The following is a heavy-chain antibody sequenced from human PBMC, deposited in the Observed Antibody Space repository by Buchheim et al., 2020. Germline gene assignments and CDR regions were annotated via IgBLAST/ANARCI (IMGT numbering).Heavy chain of an antibody. CDR2: ISDTSSTI. V-gene: IGHV3-48*04. Sequence: EVELVESGGGLVQPGGSLRLSCAVSGFSFSTYSMDWVRQAPGKGLEWLAYISDTSSTIYHGDSVKGRFTVSRDNAKNAPYLQMNSLRVEDTAVYYCARAPTPYSSSWYDYYYGMDVWGQGTT. CDR1: GFSFSTYS. D-gene: IGHD6-13*01. CDR3: ARAPTPYSSSWYDYYYGMDV. J-gene: IGHJ6*02.